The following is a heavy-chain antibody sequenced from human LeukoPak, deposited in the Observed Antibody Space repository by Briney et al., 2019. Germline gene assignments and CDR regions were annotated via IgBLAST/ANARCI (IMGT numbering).Heavy chain of an antibody. V-gene: IGHV4-59*11. CDR2: ISHIGST. J-gene: IGHJ3*02. Sequence: SETLSLTCEVSDDSFSSHYWTWIRQPPGKGLEWIGYISHIGSTNYNPSLKSRVTISIDTSKNQFPLKLSSVTAADTAVYYCARDLVTVTKGFDIWGQGTKVTVSS. CDR3: ARDLVTVTKGFDI. D-gene: IGHD4-17*01. CDR1: DDSFSSHY.